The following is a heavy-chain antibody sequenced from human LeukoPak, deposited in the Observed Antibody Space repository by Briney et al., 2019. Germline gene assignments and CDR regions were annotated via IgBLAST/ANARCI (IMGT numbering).Heavy chain of an antibody. J-gene: IGHJ4*02. Sequence: PGGSLRLSCAASGFTFSINAMSWLRQAPGKGLEWVSTIGDSDNMTHYSDSVKGRFTISRDDSKNTLYLQMNSLRADDTAVYYCAKDQAPTVGSTDFWGQGTLVTVSS. D-gene: IGHD1-26*01. CDR3: AKDQAPTVGSTDF. V-gene: IGHV3-23*01. CDR1: GFTFSINA. CDR2: IGDSDNMT.